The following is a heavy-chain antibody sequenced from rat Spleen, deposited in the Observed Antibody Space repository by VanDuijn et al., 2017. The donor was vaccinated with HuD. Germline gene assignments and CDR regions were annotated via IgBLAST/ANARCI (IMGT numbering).Heavy chain of an antibody. J-gene: IGHJ3*01. D-gene: IGHD1-12*02. CDR2: VNSAGST. Sequence: EVQLQESGPGLVKPSQSLSLTCSVTGYSIISSYRWNWIRRFPGNKQEWMGYVNSAGSTTYNPSLKSRISITRDTSKNQFFLHVTSVTTEDTATYYCARDNYDGTYYYGFAYWGQGTLVTVSS. CDR1: GYSIISSYR. V-gene: IGHV3-3*01. CDR3: ARDNYDGTYYYGFAY.